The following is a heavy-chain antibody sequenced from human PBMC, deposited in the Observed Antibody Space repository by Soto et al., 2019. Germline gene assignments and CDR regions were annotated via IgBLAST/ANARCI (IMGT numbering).Heavy chain of an antibody. CDR2: ISSSSSYI. J-gene: IGHJ5*02. D-gene: IGHD2-2*01. CDR1: GFTFSSYS. Sequence: EVQLVESGGGLVKPGGSLRLSCAASGFTFSSYSMNWVRQAPGKGLEWVSSISSSSSYIDYADSVKGRFTISRDNYKNVLYLQMNSLRAEDTAVYYCARWRYCSSTSCYTNNCFDPWGQGTLVTVSS. V-gene: IGHV3-21*01. CDR3: ARWRYCSSTSCYTNNCFDP.